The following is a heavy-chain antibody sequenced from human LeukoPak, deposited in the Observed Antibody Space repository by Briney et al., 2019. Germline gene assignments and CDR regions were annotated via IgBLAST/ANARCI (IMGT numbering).Heavy chain of an antibody. D-gene: IGHD4/OR15-4a*01. CDR2: ISRNGGST. V-gene: IGHV3-64D*06. Sequence: GGSLRLSCSASGLTFNSYPVHWVRQAPGKGLEYVSGISRNGGSTYYADSVKGRFTISRDNSKNTLYLQMSSLRAEDTAVYYCVKESGFMVAPNSAFDIWGQGTMVTVSS. CDR3: VKESGFMVAPNSAFDI. CDR1: GLTFNSYP. J-gene: IGHJ3*02.